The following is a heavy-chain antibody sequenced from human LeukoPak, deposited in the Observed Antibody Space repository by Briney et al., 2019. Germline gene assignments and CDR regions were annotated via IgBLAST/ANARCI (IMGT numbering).Heavy chain of an antibody. Sequence: SETLSLTCTVSGGSISSYYWSWIRQPPGKGLEWIGYIYYSGSTNYNPSLKSRVTISVDTSKNQFSLKLSSVTAADTAVYYCARDPRIWFGELSLTYYYYHMDVWGKGTTVTVSS. CDR3: ARDPRIWFGELSLTYYYYHMDV. D-gene: IGHD3-10*01. J-gene: IGHJ6*03. CDR1: GGSISSYY. CDR2: IYYSGST. V-gene: IGHV4-59*01.